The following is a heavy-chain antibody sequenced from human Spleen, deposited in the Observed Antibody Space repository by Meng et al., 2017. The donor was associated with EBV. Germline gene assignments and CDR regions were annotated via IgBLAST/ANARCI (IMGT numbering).Heavy chain of an antibody. CDR1: AYAFPNDS. CDR2: ISGYNGDT. D-gene: IGHD5-24*01. J-gene: IGHJ4*02. Sequence: QVHLVQAGAEVKKPGDSVKVSSNASAYAFPNDSISWGRQAPGQGLEWMGWISGYNGDTNYAQQFQGRLTMTTDTSTSTAYIELRSMRSDDTVVYYCAKYHGLDYWGQGTLVTVSS. V-gene: IGHV1-18*01. CDR3: AKYHGLDY.